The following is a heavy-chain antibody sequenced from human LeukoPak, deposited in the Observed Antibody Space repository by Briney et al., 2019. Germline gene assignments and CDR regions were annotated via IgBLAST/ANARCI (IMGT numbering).Heavy chain of an antibody. CDR2: IYGGGNI. V-gene: IGHV3-53*01. CDR1: GFTVSSNY. D-gene: IGHD5-24*01. CDR3: ARGAGYNYPYYFDY. J-gene: IGHJ4*02. Sequence: GGSLRPSCAASGFTVSSNYMNWVRQAPGKGLEWVSVIYGGGNIYYADSVKGRFTISRDNSKNTLYLQMNSLRAEDTAVYYCARGAGYNYPYYFDYWGQGTLVTVSS.